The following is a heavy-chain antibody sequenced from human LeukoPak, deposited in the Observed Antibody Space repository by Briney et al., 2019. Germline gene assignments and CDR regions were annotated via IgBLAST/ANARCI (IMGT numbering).Heavy chain of an antibody. CDR1: GYTFTSYG. Sequence: GASVKVSCKASGYTFTSYGISWVRQAPGQGLEWMGGIIPIFGTANYAQKFQGRVSITTDESTSTAYMELSSLRSEDTAVYYCARDLFLPNDYWGQGTLVTVSS. V-gene: IGHV1-69*05. D-gene: IGHD3-3*01. J-gene: IGHJ4*02. CDR3: ARDLFLPNDY. CDR2: IIPIFGTA.